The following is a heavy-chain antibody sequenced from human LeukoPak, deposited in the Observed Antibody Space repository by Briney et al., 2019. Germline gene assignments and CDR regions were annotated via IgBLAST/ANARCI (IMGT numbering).Heavy chain of an antibody. J-gene: IGHJ4*02. V-gene: IGHV1-3*01. CDR3: ATGLSSGYF. D-gene: IGHD3-22*01. Sequence: ASVKVSCKTSGYTFTAFAIHWLRQAPGQRLECMGWINPGSGNIRYSQDFQGRVTMTEDTSTDTAYMELSSLRSDDTAVYYCATGLSSGYFWGQGTLVTVSS. CDR1: GYTFTAFA. CDR2: INPGSGNI.